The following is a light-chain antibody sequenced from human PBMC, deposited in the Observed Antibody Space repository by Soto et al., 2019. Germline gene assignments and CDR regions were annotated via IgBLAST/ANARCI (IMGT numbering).Light chain of an antibody. Sequence: SYELTQPPSVSVAPGQTAKITCGGNNIGRKGVHWYQHKPGQAPVLVVYDDSDRPSGIPERFSGSNSDNTATLTISRVEAGDEAGYYCQVWDRDSSGDRWVFGGGTKLTVL. CDR2: DDS. CDR1: NIGRKG. V-gene: IGLV3-21*02. J-gene: IGLJ3*02. CDR3: QVWDRDSSGDRWV.